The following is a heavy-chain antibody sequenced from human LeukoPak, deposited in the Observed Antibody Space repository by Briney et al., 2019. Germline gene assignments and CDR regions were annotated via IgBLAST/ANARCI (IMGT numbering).Heavy chain of an antibody. CDR3: ARSGYCSSTSCYQVFKWFDP. CDR2: INHSGST. V-gene: IGHV4-34*01. Sequence: PSETLSLTCAVYGGSFSGYYWSWIRQPPGKGLEWIGEINHSGSTNYNPSLKSRVTISVDTSKNQFSLKLSSVTAADTAVYYCARSGYCSSTSCYQVFKWFDPWGQGTLVTVSS. J-gene: IGHJ5*02. D-gene: IGHD2-2*01. CDR1: GGSFSGYY.